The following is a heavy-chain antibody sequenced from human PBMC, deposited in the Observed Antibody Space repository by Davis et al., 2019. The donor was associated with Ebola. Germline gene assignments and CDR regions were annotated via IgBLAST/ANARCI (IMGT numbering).Heavy chain of an antibody. V-gene: IGHV3-49*03. CDR3: TRDVVVPAAIYYYYYYMDV. D-gene: IGHD2-2*02. J-gene: IGHJ6*03. CDR1: GFTFGDYA. CDR2: IRSKAYGGTT. Sequence: GESLKISCTASGFTFGDYAMSWFRQAPGKGLEWVGFIRSKAYGGTTEYAASVKGRFTISRDDSKSIAYLQMNSLKTEDTAVYYCTRDVVVPAAIYYYYYYMDVWGKGTTVTVSS.